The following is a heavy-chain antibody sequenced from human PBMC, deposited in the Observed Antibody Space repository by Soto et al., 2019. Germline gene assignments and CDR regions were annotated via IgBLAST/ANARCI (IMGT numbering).Heavy chain of an antibody. V-gene: IGHV1-18*01. Sequence: ASVKVSCKASGYTFTSYGISWVRQAPGQGLEWMGWIIAYNGNTNYAQKLQGRVTMTTDTSTSTAYMELSSLRSEDTAVYYCATQQGANYYYGMDVWGQGTTVTVSS. D-gene: IGHD5-12*01. CDR1: GYTFTSYG. CDR3: ATQQGANYYYGMDV. CDR2: IIAYNGNT. J-gene: IGHJ6*02.